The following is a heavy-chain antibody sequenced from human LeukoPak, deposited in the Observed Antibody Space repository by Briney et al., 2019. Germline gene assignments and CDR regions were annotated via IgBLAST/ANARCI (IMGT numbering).Heavy chain of an antibody. D-gene: IGHD3-22*01. CDR1: GGSISSGDYY. Sequence: PSETLSLTCTVAGGSISSGDYYWSWIRQPPGKGLDWIGYIYYSGSTYYNPCLKSRVTISVDTSKNQFSLKLRSVTAADTAVYYCASSMDSSGYYPASIDYWGQGTLVTVSS. CDR3: ASSMDSSGYYPASIDY. V-gene: IGHV4-30-4*08. J-gene: IGHJ4*02. CDR2: IYYSGST.